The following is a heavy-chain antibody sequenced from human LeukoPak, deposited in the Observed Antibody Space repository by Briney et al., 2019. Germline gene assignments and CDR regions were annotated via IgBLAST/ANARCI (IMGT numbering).Heavy chain of an antibody. D-gene: IGHD4-17*01. CDR2: IDYSGST. CDR1: GGSSSSSSYD. Sequence: SETLSRTGTVSGGSSSSSSYDWGGIRQPPGKGREWSGSIDYSGSTYYNSSLNSRVTISVDTSKNKLSLKLSSVTAADTAVYYCAPASYGEYAFDIWGQGTMVTVS. CDR3: APASYGEYAFDI. J-gene: IGHJ3*02. V-gene: IGHV4-39*07.